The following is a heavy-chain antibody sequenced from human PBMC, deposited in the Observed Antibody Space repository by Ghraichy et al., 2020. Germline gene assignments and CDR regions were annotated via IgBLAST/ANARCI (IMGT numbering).Heavy chain of an antibody. Sequence: GGSLRLSCAASGFTFDDYAMSWVRQAPGKGLEWVSGINWTGGTTAYADSVKGRFTISRDNAKNSLYLQMNSLRAEDTAVYHCAKDGGYSGNYQNDAFDIWGQGTMVNVSS. D-gene: IGHD1-26*01. CDR2: INWTGGTT. V-gene: IGHV3-20*01. J-gene: IGHJ3*02. CDR1: GFTFDDYA. CDR3: AKDGGYSGNYQNDAFDI.